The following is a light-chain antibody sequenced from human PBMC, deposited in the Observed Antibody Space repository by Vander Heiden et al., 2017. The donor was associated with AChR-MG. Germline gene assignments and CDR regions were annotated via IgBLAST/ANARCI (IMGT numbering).Light chain of an antibody. CDR2: KAS. J-gene: IGKJ1*01. V-gene: IGKV1-5*03. CDR3: QQYNSLWT. Sequence: DIQMTQSPSTLSASVGDRVTITCRASQSISSWLAWYQQKPGKAPKLLIYKASSLESGVPSGFSGSGSGTGFTLTISSLQPDDFATYYCQQYNSLWTFGQGTKVEIK. CDR1: QSISSW.